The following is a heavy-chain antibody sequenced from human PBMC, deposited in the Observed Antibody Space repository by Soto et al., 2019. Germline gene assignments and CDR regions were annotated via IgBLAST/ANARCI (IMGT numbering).Heavy chain of an antibody. Sequence: EVQLLESGGGLVQPGGSLRLSCAASGVTFSSYAMSWVRQAPGKGLEWVSAISGSGGSTYYADYVKGRFTISRENSTNTLYLQMNSLRAEDTAVYYCSKVSAGNYYYGMDVWGQGTTVTVSS. CDR1: GVTFSSYA. CDR2: ISGSGGST. CDR3: SKVSAGNYYYGMDV. J-gene: IGHJ6*02. D-gene: IGHD6-13*01. V-gene: IGHV3-23*01.